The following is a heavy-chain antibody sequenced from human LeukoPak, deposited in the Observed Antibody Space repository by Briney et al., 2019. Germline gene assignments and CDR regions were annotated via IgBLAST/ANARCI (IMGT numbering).Heavy chain of an antibody. D-gene: IGHD2-15*01. CDR1: GFTFSSYW. J-gene: IGHJ4*02. CDR3: AKDLQYCSGGSCSDY. Sequence: GGSLRLSCAASGFTFSSYWMHWVRQAPGKGLEWVAVISYDGSNKYYADSVKGRFTISRDNSKNTLYLQMNSLRAEDTAVYYCAKDLQYCSGGSCSDYWGQGTLVTVSS. V-gene: IGHV3-30*18. CDR2: ISYDGSNK.